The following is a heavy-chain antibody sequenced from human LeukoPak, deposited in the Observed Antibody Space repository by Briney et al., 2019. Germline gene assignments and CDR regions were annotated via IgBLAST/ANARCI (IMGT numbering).Heavy chain of an antibody. CDR3: VKGLIAAAGTFDY. J-gene: IGHJ4*02. CDR2: IHYDGSSV. V-gene: IGHV3-30*02. D-gene: IGHD6-13*01. Sequence: GGSLRLSCEASGFTFNTYSMNWARQAPGKGLEWAAFIHYDGSSVHYADSVKGRFTISRDNSKNTLYLQMNSLRAEDTAVYYCVKGLIAAAGTFDYWGQGTLVTVSS. CDR1: GFTFNTYS.